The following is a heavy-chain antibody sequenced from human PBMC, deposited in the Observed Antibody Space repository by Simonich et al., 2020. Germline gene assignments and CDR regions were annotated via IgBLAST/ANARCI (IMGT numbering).Heavy chain of an antibody. CDR2: ISGSGGST. CDR1: GFTFSSYA. Sequence: GGGLVQPGGSLRLSCAASGFTFSSYAMSWVRQAQGKGLGWVSAISGSGGSTYYADSVKGRFTISRDNSKNTLYLQMNSLRADDTAVYYCAKDLGERITMIVVVIDAFDIWGQGTMVTVSS. CDR3: AKDLGERITMIVVVIDAFDI. J-gene: IGHJ3*02. V-gene: IGHV3-23*01. D-gene: IGHD3-22*01.